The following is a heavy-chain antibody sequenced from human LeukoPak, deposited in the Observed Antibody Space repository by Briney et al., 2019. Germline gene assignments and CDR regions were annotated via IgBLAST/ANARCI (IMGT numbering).Heavy chain of an antibody. J-gene: IGHJ4*02. Sequence: TGGSLRLSCAAAGFTFSTFCMHWVRQAPGKGLGGVAFIRYDGSNKYYADSVKGRFTISRDNSKNTLYLQMNSLRAEDTAVYYCAKGGRYCSSTSCSPTDYWGQGALVTVSS. CDR3: AKGGRYCSSTSCSPTDY. D-gene: IGHD2-2*01. V-gene: IGHV3-30*02. CDR2: IRYDGSNK. CDR1: GFTFSTFC.